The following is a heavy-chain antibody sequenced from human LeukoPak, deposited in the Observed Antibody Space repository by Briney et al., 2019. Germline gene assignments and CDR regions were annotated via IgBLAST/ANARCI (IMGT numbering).Heavy chain of an antibody. CDR1: GFTFRNFA. V-gene: IGHV3-23*01. D-gene: IGHD6-13*01. Sequence: GGSLRLSCAASGFTFRNFAMAWVRQAPGKRLEWVSSITDTGDATGYTESVKGRFTISRDNSKGTVWLQMNSLRAEDTAVYYCAREGTSQQLVPPYFDYWGQGTLVTVSS. CDR3: AREGTSQQLVPPYFDY. CDR2: ITDTGDAT. J-gene: IGHJ4*02.